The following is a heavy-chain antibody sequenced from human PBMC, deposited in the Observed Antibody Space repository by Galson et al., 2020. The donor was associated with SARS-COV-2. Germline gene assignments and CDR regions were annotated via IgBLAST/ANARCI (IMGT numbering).Heavy chain of an antibody. CDR1: GYSFTSYW. D-gene: IGHD2-2*01. Sequence: GESLKISCKGSGYSFTSYWIGWVRQMPGKGLEWMGIIYPGDSDTRYSPSFQGQVTISADKSISTAYLQWSSLKASDTAMYYCARHGGFRYCSSTSCWGNWFDPWGQGTLVTVSS. V-gene: IGHV5-51*01. CDR2: IYPGDSDT. CDR3: ARHGGFRYCSSTSCWGNWFDP. J-gene: IGHJ5*02.